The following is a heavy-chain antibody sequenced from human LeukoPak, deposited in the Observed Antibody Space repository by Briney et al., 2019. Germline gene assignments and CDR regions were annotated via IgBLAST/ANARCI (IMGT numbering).Heavy chain of an antibody. Sequence: SETLSLTCAVYGGFFSGYYWTWIRQPPGEGLEWIGEINHSGSTNYNPSLKSRVIISVDTSKNQFSLKLSSVTAADTAVYYCAREYYFYHMDGWGKGTTVTVSS. J-gene: IGHJ6*03. CDR3: AREYYFYHMDG. CDR2: INHSGST. CDR1: GGFFSGYY. V-gene: IGHV4-34*01.